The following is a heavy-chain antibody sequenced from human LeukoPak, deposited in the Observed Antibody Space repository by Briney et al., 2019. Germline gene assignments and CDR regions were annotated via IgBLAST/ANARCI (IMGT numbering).Heavy chain of an antibody. D-gene: IGHD5-18*01. CDR3: ARGVTRAYYYYYMDV. V-gene: IGHV3-30*01. CDR1: GFTFSSYA. J-gene: IGHJ6*03. CDR2: ISYDGSNK. Sequence: PGGSLRLSCAASGFTFSSYAMHWVRQAPGKGLEWVAVISYDGSNKYNADSVKGRFTISRDNSKDTLYLQMNSLRAEDTAVYYCARGVTRAYYYYYMDVWGKGTSVTVSS.